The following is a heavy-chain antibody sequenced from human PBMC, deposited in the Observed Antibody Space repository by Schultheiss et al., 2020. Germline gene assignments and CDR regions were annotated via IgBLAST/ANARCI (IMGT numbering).Heavy chain of an antibody. CDR3: AKQFGDGAFDI. Sequence: GGSLRLSCAASGFTFSSYAMHWVRQAPGKGLEWVAVISYDGSNKYYADSVKGRFTISRENSKNTLYLQMNSLRAEDTALYHCAKQFGDGAFDIWGQGTMVTVSS. D-gene: IGHD3-10*01. CDR1: GFTFSSYA. J-gene: IGHJ3*02. CDR2: ISYDGSNK. V-gene: IGHV3-30-3*01.